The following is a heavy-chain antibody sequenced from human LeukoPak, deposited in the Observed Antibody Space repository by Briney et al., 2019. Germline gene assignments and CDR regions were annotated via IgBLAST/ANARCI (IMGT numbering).Heavy chain of an antibody. V-gene: IGHV1-2*04. J-gene: IGHJ4*02. CDR2: INPNSGGT. D-gene: IGHD2-2*01. CDR3: ARWHCSSTSCYFDY. CDR1: GYTFTGYY. Sequence: GASVKVSCKASGYTFTGYYMHWVRQAPGQGLEWMGWINPNSGGTNYAQKFQGWVTMTRDTSISTAYMELSRLRSDDTAVYYCARWHCSSTSCYFDYWGQGTLATVSS.